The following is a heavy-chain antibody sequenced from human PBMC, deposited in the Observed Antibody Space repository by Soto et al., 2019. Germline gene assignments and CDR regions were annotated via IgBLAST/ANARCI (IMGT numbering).Heavy chain of an antibody. D-gene: IGHD5-12*01. V-gene: IGHV1-69*12. Sequence: QVQLEQSGAEVQKPGSSVKVSCKASGGTFSSSAFSWVRQAPGQGLEWMGGIMPVFPTPDYAQKFQDRVTITADASTSTTNMELSGLRSEDTAIYDCARDKDRLQLGGNYYYILDVWGQGTTVIVSS. CDR3: ARDKDRLQLGGNYYYILDV. J-gene: IGHJ6*02. CDR1: GGTFSSSA. CDR2: IMPVFPTP.